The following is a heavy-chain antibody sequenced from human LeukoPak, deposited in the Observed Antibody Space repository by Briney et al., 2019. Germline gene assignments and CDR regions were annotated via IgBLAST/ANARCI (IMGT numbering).Heavy chain of an antibody. D-gene: IGHD3-10*01. V-gene: IGHV3-33*01. J-gene: IGHJ4*02. CDR1: GFTFSSYG. CDR2: IWYDGSNK. Sequence: GGSLRLSCAASGFTFSSYGMHWVRQAPGKGLEWVAVIWYDGSNKYYADSVKGRFTISRDNSKNTLYQQMSSLRAEDTAVYYCARDRGPRTGFMVREAYDYWGQGTLVTVSS. CDR3: ARDRGPRTGFMVREAYDY.